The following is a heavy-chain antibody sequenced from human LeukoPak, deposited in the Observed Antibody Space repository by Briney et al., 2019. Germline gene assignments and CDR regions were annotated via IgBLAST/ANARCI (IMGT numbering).Heavy chain of an antibody. V-gene: IGHV3-30*02. CDR3: AKGDSS. D-gene: IGHD2-21*02. Sequence: GGSLRLSCAASGFNFSNYDMHWVRQAPGEGLEWVAFIRYDGSDIYYADSVKGRFTISRDNSKNTLYVQMNSLRNEDTAVYYCAKGDSSWGQGTLVTVSS. CDR1: GFNFSNYD. CDR2: IRYDGSDI. J-gene: IGHJ5*02.